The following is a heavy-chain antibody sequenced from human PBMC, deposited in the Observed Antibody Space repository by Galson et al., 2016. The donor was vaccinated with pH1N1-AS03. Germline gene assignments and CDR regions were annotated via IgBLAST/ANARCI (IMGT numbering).Heavy chain of an antibody. CDR2: ISSSSSYI. J-gene: IGHJ4*02. CDR1: GFTFSVYS. Sequence: SLRLSCAASGFTFSVYSMNWVRQTPGKGLAWVSSISSSSSYIYSADSVKGRFTISRDNAKNSLYLQMNSLRAEDTAVYYCARGPAGTFDYWGQGTLVTVSS. CDR3: ARGPAGTFDY. V-gene: IGHV3-21*01. D-gene: IGHD6-13*01.